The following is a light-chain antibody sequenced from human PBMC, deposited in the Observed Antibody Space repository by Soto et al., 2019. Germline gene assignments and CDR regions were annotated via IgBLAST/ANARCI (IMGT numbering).Light chain of an antibody. CDR3: KRYKNWPPLP. CDR2: GAF. V-gene: IGKV3-15*01. Sequence: EIVMTQSPATLSVSPGETATLSCRASQSVSYNLAWYQQKPGQGPRLLIYGAFTRATGIPARFSCSGSGTEFTLTIRSLQSEDFAVSYCKRYKNWPPLPLGGGTKVEIK. J-gene: IGKJ4*01. CDR1: QSVSYN.